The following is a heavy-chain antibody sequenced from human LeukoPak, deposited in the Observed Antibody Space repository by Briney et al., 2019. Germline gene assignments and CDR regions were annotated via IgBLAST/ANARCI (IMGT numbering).Heavy chain of an antibody. V-gene: IGHV3-9*01. CDR1: GFTFGDYA. D-gene: IGHD5-24*01. Sequence: GGSLRLSCAASGFTFGDYAMHWVRHAPGKGLEWVSGISWNSGSIGYADSVKGRFTISRDNAKNSLYLQMNSLRAEDTALYYCAKDMGGMATMENDYWGQGTLVTVSS. CDR2: ISWNSGSI. J-gene: IGHJ4*02. CDR3: AKDMGGMATMENDY.